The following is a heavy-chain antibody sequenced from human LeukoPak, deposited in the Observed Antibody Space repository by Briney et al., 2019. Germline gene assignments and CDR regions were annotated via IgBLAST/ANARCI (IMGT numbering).Heavy chain of an antibody. V-gene: IGHV3-49*04. J-gene: IGHJ4*02. CDR1: GFTFGDYG. CDR3: TRGDYYDSSGYYLLFDY. Sequence: PGRSLRLSCTASGFTFGDYGMGWVRQAPGEGLEWVGFIRSKPYGGTTEYAASVKGRFTISRDDSESIAYLQMNSLKTEDTAVYYCTRGDYYDSSGYYLLFDYWGQGTLVTVSS. CDR2: IRSKPYGGTT. D-gene: IGHD3-22*01.